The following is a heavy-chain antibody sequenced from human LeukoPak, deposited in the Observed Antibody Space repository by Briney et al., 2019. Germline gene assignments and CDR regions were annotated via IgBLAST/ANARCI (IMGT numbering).Heavy chain of an antibody. J-gene: IGHJ4*02. Sequence: RPSETLSLTCAVYGGSFSGYYWSWIRQPPGKGLEWIGEINHSGSTNYNPSLKSRVTISVDTSKNQFSLRLSSVTAADTAVYYCARRLGRPNTDIDYWGQGTLVTVSS. CDR1: GGSFSGYY. V-gene: IGHV4-34*01. D-gene: IGHD3-16*01. CDR3: ARRLGRPNTDIDY. CDR2: INHSGST.